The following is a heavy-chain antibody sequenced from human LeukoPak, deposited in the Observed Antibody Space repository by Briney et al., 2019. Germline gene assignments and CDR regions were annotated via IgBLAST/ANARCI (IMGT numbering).Heavy chain of an antibody. D-gene: IGHD6-6*01. CDR2: IYYSEST. J-gene: IGHJ4*02. CDR3: ARAMSIAARLQTIFDY. V-gene: IGHV4-39*07. CDR1: GDSISSSSYS. Sequence: SDTLSLTCTLSGDSISSSSYSWRWIRQPPGKGLEGIGSIYYSESTYYNPSVQSRVTIPVDTSKNQFSLNLTSVTAADTAVYYCARAMSIAARLQTIFDYWGQGTLVTVSS.